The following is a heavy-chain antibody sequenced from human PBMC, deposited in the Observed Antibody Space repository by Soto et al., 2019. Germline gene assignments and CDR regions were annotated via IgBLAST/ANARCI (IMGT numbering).Heavy chain of an antibody. V-gene: IGHV3-48*03. CDR1: GFTFSAYA. CDR3: ARGGYSGNYVIHRWFDP. Sequence: PGGSLRLSCAASGFTFSAYAMNWVRQAPGKGLEWISYITNSGSSTYYADSVKGRFTISRDNAENSLYLQMNSLRADDTAVYYCARGGYSGNYVIHRWFDPWGQGTLVTVSS. J-gene: IGHJ5*02. CDR2: ITNSGSST. D-gene: IGHD1-26*01.